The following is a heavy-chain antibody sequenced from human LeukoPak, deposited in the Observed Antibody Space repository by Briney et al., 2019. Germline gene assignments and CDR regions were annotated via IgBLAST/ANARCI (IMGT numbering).Heavy chain of an antibody. V-gene: IGHV4-31*03. J-gene: IGHJ4*02. CDR2: IYSSGST. Sequence: SETLSLTCTVSGGSISSGGYFWNWIRQLPGKGLEWIGYIYSSGSTYNPSLKSRVIISLDTSKNQFSLKLNSVTAADTAVYYCARGGGIAVAGDFDYWGQGTLVTVSS. CDR3: ARGGGIAVAGDFDY. D-gene: IGHD6-19*01. CDR1: GGSISSGGYF.